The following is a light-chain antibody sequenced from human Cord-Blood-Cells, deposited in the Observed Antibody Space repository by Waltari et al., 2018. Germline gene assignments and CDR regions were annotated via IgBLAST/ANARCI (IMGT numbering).Light chain of an antibody. Sequence: SYELPQPPSVSVSPGQTASITCSGDKLGDNYACWYQQKPGQSPVLVIYQDSKRPSGIPGRVSGSNSGNTATLTISGTQAMDEADYYCQAWDSSTWVFGGGTKLTVL. V-gene: IGLV3-1*01. CDR2: QDS. CDR3: QAWDSSTWV. J-gene: IGLJ3*02. CDR1: KLGDNY.